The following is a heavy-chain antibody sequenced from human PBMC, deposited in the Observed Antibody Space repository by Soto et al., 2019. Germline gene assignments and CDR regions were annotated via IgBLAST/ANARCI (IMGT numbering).Heavy chain of an antibody. V-gene: IGHV1-46*01. Sequence: QVQLVQSGAEVKEPGASVKISGKPSGYSCTSFYMHWVRQAPGQGLEWMGTINPNGGSTTYAQKLQGRVTMTRDTSTSTLYMELSGLRSEDTAVYYCARVIPHFDYWGQGTLVTVSS. CDR3: ARVIPHFDY. CDR1: GYSCTSFY. D-gene: IGHD2-21*01. CDR2: INPNGGST. J-gene: IGHJ4*02.